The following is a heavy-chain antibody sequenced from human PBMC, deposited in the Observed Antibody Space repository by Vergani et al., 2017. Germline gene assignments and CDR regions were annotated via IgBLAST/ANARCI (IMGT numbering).Heavy chain of an antibody. CDR2: FHNDGHT. CDR1: GESFSSFY. V-gene: IGHV4-34*02. J-gene: IGHJ4*02. D-gene: IGHD6-13*01. CDR3: ARGSRAAGYSGPDS. Sequence: QVQLQQWGAGVVKPSGTLSLTCAVFGESFSSFYWSWIRQPPGKGLEWIGEFHNDGHTKYHPYFQGRVSMSVATSKNQFSLTLSSVNATDTAVYYCARGSRAAGYSGPDSWGQGTRVTVSS.